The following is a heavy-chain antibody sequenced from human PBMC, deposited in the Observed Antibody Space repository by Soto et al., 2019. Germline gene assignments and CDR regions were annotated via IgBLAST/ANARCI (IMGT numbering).Heavy chain of an antibody. D-gene: IGHD1-26*01. CDR1: GYSFTTYW. V-gene: IGHV5-51*01. J-gene: IGHJ3*02. CDR3: ARRGSYETFDI. CDR2: IYSGHSEI. Sequence: PGESLKISCKGFGYSFTTYWIGWVRQMPGGGLEWMGIIYSGHSEIRYSPSFQGHVTISADKSISTAYLQCSSLKASDTATYYCARRGSYETFDIWGQGTMVTVSS.